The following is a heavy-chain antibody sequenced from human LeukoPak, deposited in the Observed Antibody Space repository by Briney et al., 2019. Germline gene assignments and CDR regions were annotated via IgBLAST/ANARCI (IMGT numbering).Heavy chain of an antibody. CDR3: AIVSPKDSEAYCGGDCYSRYFQH. J-gene: IGHJ1*01. CDR2: IIPILGIA. CDR1: GGTFSSYA. Sequence: SVKVSCKASGGTFSSYAISWVRQAPGQGLEWMGRIIPILGIANYAQKFQGRVTITADKSTSTAYMELSSLRFEDTAVYYCAIVSPKDSEAYCGGDCYSRYFQHWGQGTLVTVSS. V-gene: IGHV1-69*04. D-gene: IGHD2-21*02.